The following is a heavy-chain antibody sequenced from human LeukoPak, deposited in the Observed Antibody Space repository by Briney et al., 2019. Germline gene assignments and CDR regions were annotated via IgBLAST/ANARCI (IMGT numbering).Heavy chain of an antibody. CDR2: IYYSGST. CDR1: GGSISSHY. Sequence: SETLSLTCTVPGGSISSHYWSWIRQPPGKGLEWIGYIYYSGSTNYNPSLKSRVTISVDTSKNQFSLKLSSVTAAATAVYYCARILRGYSYGYYYYYMDVWGKGTTVTVSS. J-gene: IGHJ6*03. CDR3: ARILRGYSYGYYYYYMDV. D-gene: IGHD5-18*01. V-gene: IGHV4-59*11.